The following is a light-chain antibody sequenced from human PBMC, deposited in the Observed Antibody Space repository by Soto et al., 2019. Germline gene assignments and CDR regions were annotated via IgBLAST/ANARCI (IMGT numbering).Light chain of an antibody. CDR3: SSYAGTYSYV. J-gene: IGLJ1*01. V-gene: IGLV2-11*01. CDR2: DVT. CDR1: NSDVGGYDY. Sequence: QSVLTQPRSASGSPGQSVAISCTGTNSDVGGYDYVSWYQQHPGKAPKLMVYDVTKRPSGVPDRFSGSKSGNTASLTISGLQSEDEADYYCSSYAGTYSYVFGTGTKVTVL.